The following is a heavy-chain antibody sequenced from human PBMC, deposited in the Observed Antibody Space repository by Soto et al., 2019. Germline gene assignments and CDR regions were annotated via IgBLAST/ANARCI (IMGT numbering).Heavy chain of an antibody. V-gene: IGHV3-30-3*01. D-gene: IGHD3-3*01. Sequence: QVQLVESGGGVVQPGRSLRLSCAASGFTFSSYAMHWVRQAPGKGLEWVAVISYDGSNKYYADSVKGRFTISRDNSKNTLYLQMISLRAEATAVYYCARDYELGYYYYYYGMDVWGQGTTVTVAS. CDR3: ARDYELGYYYYYYGMDV. CDR2: ISYDGSNK. CDR1: GFTFSSYA. J-gene: IGHJ6*02.